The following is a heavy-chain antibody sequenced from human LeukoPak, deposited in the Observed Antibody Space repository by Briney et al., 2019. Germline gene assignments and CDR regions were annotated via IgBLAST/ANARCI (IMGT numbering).Heavy chain of an antibody. CDR2: FDPEDGET. J-gene: IGHJ4*02. V-gene: IGHV1-24*01. CDR3: ATTIPVPGTGRGRHTPYFFDY. Sequence: ASVKVSCRVSGYSLTELAIHWVRQAPGQGLEWMGGFDPEDGETIYAQKFKGRVTMTEDTNTDTNSMELSSLGIEDTAVYFCATTIPVPGTGRGRHTPYFFDYWGRGTLVTVSS. CDR1: GYSLTELA. D-gene: IGHD6-19*01.